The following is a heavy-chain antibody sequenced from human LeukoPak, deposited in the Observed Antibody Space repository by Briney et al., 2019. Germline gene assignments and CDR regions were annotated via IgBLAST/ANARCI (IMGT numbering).Heavy chain of an antibody. V-gene: IGHV3-30*18. D-gene: IGHD1-14*01. J-gene: IGHJ3*02. CDR3: AKDLTGTAPVVDI. Sequence: GGSLRLSCAASGFTFSSYGMHWVRQAPGKGLEWVAVISYDGSNKYYADSVKGRFTISRDNSKNTLYLQMNSLRAEDTAVYYCAKDLTGTAPVVDIWGQGTMVTVSS. CDR1: GFTFSSYG. CDR2: ISYDGSNK.